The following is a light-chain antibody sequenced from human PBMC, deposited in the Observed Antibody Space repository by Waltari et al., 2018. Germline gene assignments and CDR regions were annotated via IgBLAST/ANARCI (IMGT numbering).Light chain of an antibody. CDR1: YFRRKK. J-gene: IGLJ2*01. CDR3: QVWDSTTDHAI. CDR2: DNS. V-gene: IGLV3-21*03. Sequence: SYVVTQPPSVSLAPGKTATITCGGDYFRRKKVCWYQQRPGQAPVLVVYDNSDRSSGVPERFSGSNSGDTATLTISRVEVGDEADFYCQVWDSTTDHAIFGGGTKLTVL.